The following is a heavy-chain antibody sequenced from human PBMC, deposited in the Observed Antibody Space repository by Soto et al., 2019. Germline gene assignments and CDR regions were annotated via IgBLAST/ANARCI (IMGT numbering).Heavy chain of an antibody. CDR3: ARSLGGGYDSSGYYWFYAFDI. J-gene: IGHJ3*02. V-gene: IGHV1-69*13. Sequence: ASVKVSCKASGGTFSSYAISWVRQAPGQGLEWMGGIIPIFGTANYAQKFQGRVTITADESTSTAYMELSSLRSEDTAVYYCARSLGGGYDSSGYYWFYAFDIWRQGTMDTVS. CDR2: IIPIFGTA. D-gene: IGHD3-22*01. CDR1: GGTFSSYA.